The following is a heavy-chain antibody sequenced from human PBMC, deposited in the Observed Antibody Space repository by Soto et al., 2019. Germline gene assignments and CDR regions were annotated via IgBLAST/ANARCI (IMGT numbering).Heavy chain of an antibody. J-gene: IGHJ5*02. CDR1: GGSISSSSYY. CDR2: IYYSGST. Sequence: SETLSLTCTVSGGSISSSSYYWGWIRQPPGKGLEWIGSIYYSGSTYHNPSLKSRVTISVDTSKNQFSLKLSSVTAADTAVYYCARGTWEARFDPWGQGTLVTVSS. D-gene: IGHD1-26*01. V-gene: IGHV4-39*01. CDR3: ARGTWEARFDP.